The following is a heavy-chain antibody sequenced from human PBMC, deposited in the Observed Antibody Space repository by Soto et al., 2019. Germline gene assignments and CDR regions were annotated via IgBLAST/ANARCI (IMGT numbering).Heavy chain of an antibody. CDR3: AREPRGMDV. V-gene: IGHV1-69*05. J-gene: IGHJ6*02. CDR1: GGTFSSYA. CDR2: IIPIFGTA. Sequence: SVKVSCKASGGTFSSYAISWVQQAPGQGLEWMGGIIPIFGTANYAQKFQGRVTMTTDTSTSTAYMELRSLRSDDTAVYYCAREPRGMDVWGQGTKVTVSS.